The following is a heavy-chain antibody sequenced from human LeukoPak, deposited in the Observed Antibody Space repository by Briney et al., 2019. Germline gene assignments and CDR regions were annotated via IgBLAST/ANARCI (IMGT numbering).Heavy chain of an antibody. J-gene: IGHJ4*02. CDR3: AGGDYYYDSSGLRY. V-gene: IGHV4-59*01. CDR2: IYYSGST. Sequence: SETLSLTCTVSGGSISSYYWSWIRQSPGKGLEWIGYIYYSGSTNYNPSLKSRVTISVDTSKNQFSLKLSSVTAADTAVYYCAGGDYYYDSSGLRYWGQGTLVTVSS. D-gene: IGHD3-22*01. CDR1: GGSISSYY.